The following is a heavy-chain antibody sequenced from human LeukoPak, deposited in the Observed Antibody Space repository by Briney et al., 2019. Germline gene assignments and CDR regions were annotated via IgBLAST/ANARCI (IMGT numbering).Heavy chain of an antibody. CDR3: ARRYCSSTSCLIDY. V-gene: IGHV3-69-1*01. D-gene: IGHD2-2*01. CDR1: GITFSDYY. Sequence: PGGSLRLSCEASGITFSDYYMTWIRQANYADSVKGRFTISRDNAKNSLYLQMNSLRAEDTAVYYCARRYCSSTSCLIDYWGQGTLVTVSS. J-gene: IGHJ4*02.